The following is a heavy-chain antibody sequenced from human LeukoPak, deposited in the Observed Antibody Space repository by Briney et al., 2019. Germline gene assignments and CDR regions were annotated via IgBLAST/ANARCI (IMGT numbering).Heavy chain of an antibody. Sequence: GGSLRLSCAASGFTFSSSWMHWVRQAPGKGLVWVSRISNVGSTTNYADSVKGRFTISRDISKKTLYLQMNSLRAEDTAVYYCAKDRGVFGVAYSLDYWGQGSLVTVSS. CDR3: AKDRGVFGVAYSLDY. V-gene: IGHV3-74*01. CDR1: GFTFSSSW. D-gene: IGHD3-3*01. CDR2: ISNVGSTT. J-gene: IGHJ4*02.